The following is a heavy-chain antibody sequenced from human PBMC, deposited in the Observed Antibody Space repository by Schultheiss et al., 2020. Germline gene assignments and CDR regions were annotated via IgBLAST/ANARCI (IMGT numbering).Heavy chain of an antibody. Sequence: GGSLRLSCTASGFTFSSHTMNWVRQAPGKGLEWVSSISSSSNYIYYADSVKGRFTISRDNAGKSLFLQLNSLKAEDTAMYYCTRGPRCGGDCYTLTYYYYGMDVWGRGTTVTVSS. CDR3: TRGPRCGGDCYTLTYYYYGMDV. V-gene: IGHV3-21*01. CDR2: ISSSSNYI. CDR1: GFTFSSHT. D-gene: IGHD2-21*02. J-gene: IGHJ6*02.